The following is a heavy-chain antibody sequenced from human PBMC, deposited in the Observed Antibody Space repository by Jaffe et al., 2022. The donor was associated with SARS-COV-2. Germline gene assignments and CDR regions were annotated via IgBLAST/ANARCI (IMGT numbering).Heavy chain of an antibody. CDR2: ISGSSNTI. Sequence: EVQLVESGGGLVQPGGSLRLSCAASGFTFNSYNMNWVRQAPGKGLEWLSYISGSSNTIYYADSVKGRFTISRDNVKNSLYLQMYSLRDEDTAVYYCARRTSMIRGVISYYNMDVWGQGTTVTVSS. CDR3: ARRTSMIRGVISYYNMDV. J-gene: IGHJ6*02. D-gene: IGHD3-10*01. V-gene: IGHV3-48*02. CDR1: GFTFNSYN.